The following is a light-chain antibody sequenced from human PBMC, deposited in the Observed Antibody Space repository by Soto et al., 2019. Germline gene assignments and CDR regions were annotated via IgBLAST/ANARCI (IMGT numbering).Light chain of an antibody. CDR3: QQYGGSSRT. V-gene: IGKV3-20*01. Sequence: EIVLTQSPGTLSLSPGERATLSCRASQSVSSSYLAWYQQKPGQAPRLLIYGASSRATGIPDRFSGSGSGTDFTLTISRLEPEDFAVYHCQQYGGSSRTFGQGTKVEIK. CDR1: QSVSSSY. J-gene: IGKJ1*01. CDR2: GAS.